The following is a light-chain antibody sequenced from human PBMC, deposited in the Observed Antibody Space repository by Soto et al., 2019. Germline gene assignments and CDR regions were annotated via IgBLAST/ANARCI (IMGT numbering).Light chain of an antibody. J-gene: IGLJ3*02. CDR1: SSNIGINT. V-gene: IGLV1-44*01. CDR2: KVD. CDR3: SSYTTVPSPQWV. Sequence: QSVLTQPPSASGTPGQRVTISCSGGSSNIGINTVNWYQQHPGKVPKLIIYKVDNRPSGISDRFSASKSGNTASLTISGLQAEDEAHYYCSSYTTVPSPQWVFAGGTKLTVL.